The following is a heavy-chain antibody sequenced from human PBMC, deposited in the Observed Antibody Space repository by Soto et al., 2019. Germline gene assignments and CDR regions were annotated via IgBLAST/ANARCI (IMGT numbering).Heavy chain of an antibody. CDR2: INHSGST. CDR1: GGSFSGYY. D-gene: IGHD6-25*01. V-gene: IGHV4-34*01. CDR3: ARDNIAAGWFDP. Sequence: SETLSLTCAVYGGSFSGYYWSWIRQPPGKGLEWIGEINHSGSTNYNPSLKSRVTISVDTSKNQFSLKLSSVTAADTAVYYCARDNIAAGWFDPWGQGTLVTVSS. J-gene: IGHJ5*02.